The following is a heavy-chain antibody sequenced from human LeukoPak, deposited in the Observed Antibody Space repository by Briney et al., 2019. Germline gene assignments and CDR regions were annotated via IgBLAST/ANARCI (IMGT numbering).Heavy chain of an antibody. V-gene: IGHV3-9*01. Sequence: GGSLRLSCAASGFTFDDYAMHWVRRRPGKGLEWVSGISWNSGSIAYADSVKGRFTISRDNSKNTLYLQMNSLRAEDTAVYYCARVRYYYYGMDVWGQGTTVTVSS. CDR2: ISWNSGSI. J-gene: IGHJ6*02. CDR1: GFTFDDYA. CDR3: ARVRYYYYGMDV.